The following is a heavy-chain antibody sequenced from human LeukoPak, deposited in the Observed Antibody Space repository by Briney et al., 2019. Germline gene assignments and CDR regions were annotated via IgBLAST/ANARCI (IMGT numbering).Heavy chain of an antibody. CDR2: IPYDGIYK. V-gene: IGHV3-30*02. J-gene: IGHJ5*01. CDR3: AKDRSTGWYAGFDF. Sequence: GGSLRLSCAASGFTFSSYGMHWVRQAPGKGLEWVAYIPYDGIYKNYTDSVKGRFTIARDNSKTTLYLQMISLRPEDSAVYFCAKDRSTGWYAGFDFWGQGTLVTVSS. D-gene: IGHD6-19*01. CDR1: GFTFSSYG.